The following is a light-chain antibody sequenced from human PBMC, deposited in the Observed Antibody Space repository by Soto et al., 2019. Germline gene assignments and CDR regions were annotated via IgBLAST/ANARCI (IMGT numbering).Light chain of an antibody. CDR2: DIS. CDR3: QQYNNWPWT. Sequence: EIVVTQSPATLSVSPGERATLSCRASQSVGNKVAWYQHKPGQTPRLIIYDISTRAAGVPARFSGSGYGTEFTLTISSLQSEDCAVYDGQQYNNWPWTFGQGTKVDIK. V-gene: IGKV3-15*01. CDR1: QSVGNK. J-gene: IGKJ1*01.